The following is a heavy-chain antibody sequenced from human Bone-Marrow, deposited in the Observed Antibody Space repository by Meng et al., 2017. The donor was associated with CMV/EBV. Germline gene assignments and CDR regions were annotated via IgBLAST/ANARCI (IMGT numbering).Heavy chain of an antibody. CDR1: GGSISSSSYY. J-gene: IGHJ4*02. Sequence: SETLSLTCTVSGGSISSSSYYWGWIRQPPGKGLEWIGSIYYSGSTYYNPSLKSRVTISVDTSKNQFSLKLSSVTAADTAVYYCARELSSGIDYWGQGTRVTVSS. D-gene: IGHD6-19*01. CDR2: IYYSGST. CDR3: ARELSSGIDY. V-gene: IGHV4-39*07.